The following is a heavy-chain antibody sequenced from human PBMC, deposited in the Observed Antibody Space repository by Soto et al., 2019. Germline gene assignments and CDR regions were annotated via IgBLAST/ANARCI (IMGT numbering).Heavy chain of an antibody. CDR1: GFAFNTYA. CDR3: VGGDHRGY. CDR2: IGWSATDM. Sequence: EVQLVESGGGLVKPGGSLRLSCAASGFAFNTYAMNWVRQAPGKGLEWVSSIGWSATDMYYADSVRGRFTISRDNAENSLYLQMTILIAEDTAVYYRVGGDHRGYWGQGTLVTVSS. V-gene: IGHV3-21*01. D-gene: IGHD4-17*01. J-gene: IGHJ4*02.